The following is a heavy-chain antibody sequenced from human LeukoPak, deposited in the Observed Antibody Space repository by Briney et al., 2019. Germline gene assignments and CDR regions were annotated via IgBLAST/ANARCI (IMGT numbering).Heavy chain of an antibody. CDR1: GFTFSSYG. CDR2: IWYDGSNK. Sequence: GGSLRLSCAASGFTFSSYGMHWVRQAPGKGLEWVAVIWYDGSNKYYADSVKGRFTISGDNSKNTLYLQMNSLRAEDTAVYYCAKDGSGSGSYPNYWGQGTLVTVSS. D-gene: IGHD3-10*01. J-gene: IGHJ4*02. V-gene: IGHV3-33*06. CDR3: AKDGSGSGSYPNY.